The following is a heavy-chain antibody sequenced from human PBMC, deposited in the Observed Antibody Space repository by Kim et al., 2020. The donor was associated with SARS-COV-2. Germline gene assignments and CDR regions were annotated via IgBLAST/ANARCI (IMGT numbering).Heavy chain of an antibody. V-gene: IGHV4-61*02. CDR2: IYTSGST. Sequence: SETLSLTCTVSGGSISSGSYYWSWIRQPAGKGLEWVGRIYTSGSTNYNPSLKSRVTISVDTSKNQFSLKLSSVTAADTAVYYCASGSYYDILTGYYFGGRPGFDYWGQGTLVTVSS. CDR3: ASGSYYDILTGYYFGGRPGFDY. J-gene: IGHJ4*02. CDR1: GGSISSGSYY. D-gene: IGHD3-9*01.